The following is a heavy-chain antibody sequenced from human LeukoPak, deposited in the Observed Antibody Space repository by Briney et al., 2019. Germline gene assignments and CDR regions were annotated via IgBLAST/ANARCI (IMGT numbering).Heavy chain of an antibody. V-gene: IGHV3-74*01. CDR2: INADGSSA. CDR3: ARDYGRSRDYGMDV. Sequence: GGSRRLSCAVSGFTLSNYWMHWVRQAPGKGLVWVSRINADGSSASYADSVKGRFTISRDNAKNTLYLQMNSLRAEDTAMYYCARDYGRSRDYGMDVWGQGTTVTVSS. D-gene: IGHD3-10*01. J-gene: IGHJ6*02. CDR1: GFTLSNYW.